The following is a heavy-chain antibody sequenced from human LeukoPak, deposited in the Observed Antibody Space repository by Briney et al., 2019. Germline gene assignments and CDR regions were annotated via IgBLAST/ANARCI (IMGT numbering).Heavy chain of an antibody. CDR3: VRGSGGYDPLDFDY. CDR2: ISSSGTST. Sequence: GGSLRLSCAASGFTFSDYYMSWIRQAPGKGLEWVSYISSSGTSTYHADSVKGRFTISRENAKKSLNLQMKSLRAEDTAVYYCVRGSGGYDPLDFDYWGRGTLVSVAS. CDR1: GFTFSDYY. V-gene: IGHV3-11*04. D-gene: IGHD5-12*01. J-gene: IGHJ4*02.